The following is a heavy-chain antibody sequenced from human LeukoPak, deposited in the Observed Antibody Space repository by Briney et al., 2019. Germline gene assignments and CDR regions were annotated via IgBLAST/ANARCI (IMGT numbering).Heavy chain of an antibody. CDR1: GFTFSDYH. J-gene: IGHJ4*02. CDR2: ISSSGSTK. D-gene: IGHD5-24*01. V-gene: IGHV3-11*01. Sequence: GGSLRLSCATSGFTFSDYHMSWIRQAPGRGLEWVSHISSSGSTKHDAESVKGRFTISRDNAKNSLYLQMNSLRDEDTAVYYCARDLRWLQPHFDSWGQGTLVTVSS. CDR3: ARDLRWLQPHFDS.